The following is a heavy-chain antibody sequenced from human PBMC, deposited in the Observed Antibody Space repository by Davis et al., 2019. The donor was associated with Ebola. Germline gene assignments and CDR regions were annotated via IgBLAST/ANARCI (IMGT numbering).Heavy chain of an antibody. V-gene: IGHV1-69*13. CDR2: IIPIFGTA. J-gene: IGHJ6*03. D-gene: IGHD5-18*01. Sequence: SVKVSCKASGGTFSSYAISWVRQAPGQGLEWMGGIIPIFGTANYAQKFQGRVTITADESTSTAYMELSSLRSEDTAVYYCARDDPKSYGYLYYYYMDVWGKGTTVTVSS. CDR3: ARDDPKSYGYLYYYYMDV. CDR1: GGTFSSYA.